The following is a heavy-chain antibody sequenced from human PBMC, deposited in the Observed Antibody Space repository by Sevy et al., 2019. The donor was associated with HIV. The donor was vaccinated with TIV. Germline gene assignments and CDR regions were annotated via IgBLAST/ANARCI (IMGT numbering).Heavy chain of an antibody. J-gene: IGHJ4*02. D-gene: IGHD2-8*01. CDR1: GFTFSSYS. V-gene: IGHV3-30-3*01. CDR2: ISYDGINK. Sequence: GGSLRLSCATSGFTFSSYSMHWVRQAPGKGLEWVATISYDGINKHYADSVKGRFTISRDNFKNSLSLQMNSLRAEDTAVYYCANRLGYCTNGVCYLDYWGQGTLVTVSS. CDR3: ANRLGYCTNGVCYLDY.